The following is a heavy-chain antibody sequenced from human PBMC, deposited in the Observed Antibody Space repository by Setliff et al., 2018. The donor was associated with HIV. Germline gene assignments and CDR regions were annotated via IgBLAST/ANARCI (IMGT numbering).Heavy chain of an antibody. D-gene: IGHD3-22*01. V-gene: IGHV1-69*13. CDR2: IIPIFGTA. CDR3: ASAYDSSGYYYVFDY. J-gene: IGHJ4*02. Sequence: ASVKVSCKASGGTFSTCAISWVRQAPGQGLEWMGGIIPIFGTANYAQNFEGRVTITADESTSTAYMELTSLRSDDTAVYYCASAYDSSGYYYVFDYWGQGTLVTVXS. CDR1: GGTFSTCA.